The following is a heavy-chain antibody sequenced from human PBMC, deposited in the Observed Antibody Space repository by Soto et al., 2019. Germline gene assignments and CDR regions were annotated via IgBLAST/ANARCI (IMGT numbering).Heavy chain of an antibody. CDR1: GGSISSGGYY. CDR2: IYYSGST. Sequence: QVQLQESGPGLVKPSQTLSLTCTVSGGSISSGGYYWSWIRQHPGKGLEWIGYIYYSGSTYYNPSLXXXXXXSXXXXXXXXSLXXXSVTAADTAVYYCARSVFPWGQGTLVTVSS. V-gene: IGHV4-31*01. J-gene: IGHJ5*02. CDR3: ARSVFP.